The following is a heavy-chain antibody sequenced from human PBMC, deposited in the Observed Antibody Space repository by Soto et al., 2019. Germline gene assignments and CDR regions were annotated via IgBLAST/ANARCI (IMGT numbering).Heavy chain of an antibody. V-gene: IGHV3-21*01. CDR1: GFIFSDST. D-gene: IGHD3-10*01. CDR3: ARDLGEVSAL. Sequence: EVQLVESGGGLVKPGGSLRLSCAASGFIFSDSTMTWVRQAPGKGLEWVSSISSSSSYIYYADSVKGRFTISRDNAKNSLYLQMNSLRAEDTALYYCARDLGEVSALWGQGTLVTVSS. CDR2: ISSSSSYI. J-gene: IGHJ4*02.